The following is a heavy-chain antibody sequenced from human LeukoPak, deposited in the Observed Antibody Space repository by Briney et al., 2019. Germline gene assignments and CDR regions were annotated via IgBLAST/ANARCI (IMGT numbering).Heavy chain of an antibody. J-gene: IGHJ4*02. CDR3: ARVPFYYGSGSPPYFGY. Sequence: TGGSLRLSCAASGFTFSSYSMNWVRQAPGKGLEWVSSISSSSSYIYYADSVKGRFTISRDNAKNSLYLQMNSLRAEDTAVYYCARVPFYYGSGSPPYFGYWGQGTLVTVSS. D-gene: IGHD3-10*01. CDR2: ISSSSSYI. CDR1: GFTFSSYS. V-gene: IGHV3-21*01.